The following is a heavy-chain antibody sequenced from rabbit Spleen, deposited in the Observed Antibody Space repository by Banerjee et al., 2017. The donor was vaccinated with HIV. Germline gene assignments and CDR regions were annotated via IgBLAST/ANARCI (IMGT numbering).Heavy chain of an antibody. J-gene: IGHJ4*01. CDR1: GFDFSRTG. V-gene: IGHV1S47*01. D-gene: IGHD2-1*01. CDR2: IDPVFGST. CDR3: VRDRANIGGDYGPYYFDL. Sequence: QEQLMESGGGLVQPGGSLKLSCKASGFDFSRTGVSWVRQAPGKGLEWIGYIDPVFGSTFSARWVNGPSTSPRHNAQNTLYLQLNSLTAADTATYFCVRDRANIGGDYGPYYFDLWGQGTLVTVS.